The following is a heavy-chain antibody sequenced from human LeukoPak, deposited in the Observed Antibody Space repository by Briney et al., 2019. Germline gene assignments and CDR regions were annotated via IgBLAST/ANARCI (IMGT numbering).Heavy chain of an antibody. Sequence: ASVKVSCKASGYTFTSYDINWVRQATGQGLEWMGWINPNSGGTNYAQKFQGRVTMTRDTSISTAYMELSRLRSDDTAVYYCARDMLGHYNWFDPWGQGTLVTVSS. J-gene: IGHJ5*02. D-gene: IGHD2-8*01. V-gene: IGHV1-2*02. CDR3: ARDMLGHYNWFDP. CDR2: INPNSGGT. CDR1: GYTFTSYD.